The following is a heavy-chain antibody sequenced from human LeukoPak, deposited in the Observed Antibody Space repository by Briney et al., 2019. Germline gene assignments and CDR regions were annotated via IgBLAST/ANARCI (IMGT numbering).Heavy chain of an antibody. D-gene: IGHD4-17*01. CDR2: ISYIGST. CDR3: ARDLVTVTKGFDI. Sequence: WETLSLTCAVSDDSFSSHYWTWIRQPPGKGLEWIGYISYIGSTNYNPSLKSRVTISIDTSKNQFSLKLCSVTAADTAVYYCARDLVTVTKGFDIWGQGTTVSVSS. J-gene: IGHJ3*02. V-gene: IGHV4-59*11. CDR1: DDSFSSHY.